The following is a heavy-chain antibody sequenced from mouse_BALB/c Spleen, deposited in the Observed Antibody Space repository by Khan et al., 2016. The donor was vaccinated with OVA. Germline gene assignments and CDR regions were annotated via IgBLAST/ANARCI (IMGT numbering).Heavy chain of an antibody. CDR1: GYTFTNFV. CDR2: INPYNDGP. Sequence: EVQLQASGPELVKPGASVKMSCKASGYTFTNFVMHWVKQKPGQGLEWIGYINPYNDGPKYNEKFKDKATLTSDRSSSTAYMELSRLTSGDSAVYYCARYASSPYYAMDYWGQGTSVTVSS. D-gene: IGHD1-1*01. CDR3: ARYASSPYYAMDY. J-gene: IGHJ4*01. V-gene: IGHV1S136*01.